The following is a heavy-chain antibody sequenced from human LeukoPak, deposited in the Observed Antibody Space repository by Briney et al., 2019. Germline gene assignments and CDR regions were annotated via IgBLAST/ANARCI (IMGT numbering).Heavy chain of an antibody. CDR3: TTGGLIAVAGTDY. V-gene: IGHV3-15*01. Sequence: GGSLRLSCAASGFSFSYTWMNWVRQAPGKGLEWVGRIKSKTDGGTTDYAAPVKGKFTISRDDSKNTLYLQMNSLKTEDTAVYYCTTGGLIAVAGTDYRGQGTLVTVSS. CDR1: GFSFSYTW. CDR2: IKSKTDGGTT. D-gene: IGHD6-19*01. J-gene: IGHJ4*02.